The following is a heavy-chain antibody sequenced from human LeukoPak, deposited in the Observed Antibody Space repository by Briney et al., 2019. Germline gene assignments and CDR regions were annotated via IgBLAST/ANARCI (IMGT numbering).Heavy chain of an antibody. CDR3: ARQAAAAGTGGYYYYYYMDV. CDR2: IYYSGST. J-gene: IGHJ6*03. CDR1: GGSISSYY. V-gene: IGHV4-59*01. Sequence: PSETLSLTCTVSGGSISSYYWSWIRQPPGKGLEWIGYIYYSGSTNYNPSLKSRVTISVDTSKNQFSLKLSSVTAADTAVYYCARQAAAAGTGGYYYYYYMDVWGKGTTVTVSS. D-gene: IGHD6-13*01.